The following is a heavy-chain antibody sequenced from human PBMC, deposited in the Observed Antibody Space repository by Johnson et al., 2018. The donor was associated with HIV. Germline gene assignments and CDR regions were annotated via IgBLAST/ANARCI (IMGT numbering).Heavy chain of an antibody. Sequence: QVQLVESGGGVVQTGRSLRLSCAASGFTFSSHGMHWVRQAPGKGLQWVALICCDGISQDYVDSVKGRIIISSDNCKTTLWLRAEDTAVYYCAREGDYVWGPGKVSDIWGKGTMVTVSS. CDR2: ICCDGISQ. D-gene: IGHD3-16*01. CDR3: AREGDYVWGPGKVSDI. V-gene: IGHV3-30*03. J-gene: IGHJ3*02. CDR1: GFTFSSHG.